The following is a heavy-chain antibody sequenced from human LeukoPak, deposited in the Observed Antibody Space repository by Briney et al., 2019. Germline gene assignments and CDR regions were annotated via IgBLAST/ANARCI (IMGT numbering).Heavy chain of an antibody. Sequence: SETLSLTCAVYGGSFSGYYWSWIRQPPGKGLEWIGEINHSGSTIYNPSLKSRVTISVDTSKNQFSLKLSSVTAADTAVYYCARGFHYYDSSGYLGWDYYYYMDVWGKGTTVTVSS. CDR3: ARGFHYYDSSGYLGWDYYYYMDV. CDR2: INHSGST. V-gene: IGHV4-34*01. D-gene: IGHD3-22*01. CDR1: GGSFSGYY. J-gene: IGHJ6*03.